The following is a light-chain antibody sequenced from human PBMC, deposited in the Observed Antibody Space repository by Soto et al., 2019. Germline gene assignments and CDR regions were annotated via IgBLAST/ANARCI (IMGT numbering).Light chain of an antibody. CDR1: QSVSSH. J-gene: IGKJ4*01. Sequence: EIVLTQSPVTLSLSPGERATLSCRASQSVSSHLTWYQQKPGQAPRLLIYDTSNRATGIPARFSGSGSGTDFTLTISSLEPEDFAVYYCQQRTNWRLSFGGGTKVEIK. V-gene: IGKV3-11*01. CDR3: QQRTNWRLS. CDR2: DTS.